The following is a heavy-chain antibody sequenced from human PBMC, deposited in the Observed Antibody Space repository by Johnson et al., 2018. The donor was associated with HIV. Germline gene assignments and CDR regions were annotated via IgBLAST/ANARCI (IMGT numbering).Heavy chain of an antibody. CDR1: GFTFSSYG. V-gene: IGHV3-30*02. CDR3: AKGRIAVPDAFDI. D-gene: IGHD6-19*01. J-gene: IGHJ3*02. Sequence: QVQLVESGGGVVQPGRSLRLSCAASGFTFSSYGMHWVRQAPGKWLEWVAFIRYDGSNKYYADSVKGRFTISRDNSKNTLYLQMNSLRAEDTAVYYCAKGRIAVPDAFDIWGQGTMVTVSS. CDR2: IRYDGSNK.